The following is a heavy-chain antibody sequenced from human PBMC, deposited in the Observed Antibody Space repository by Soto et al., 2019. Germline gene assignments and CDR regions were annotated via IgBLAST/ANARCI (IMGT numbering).Heavy chain of an antibody. CDR1: GGSTSNVGYF. D-gene: IGHD2-2*01. J-gene: IGHJ5*02. V-gene: IGHV4-30-4*01. CDR2: IYHTGTT. Sequence: QVQLQESGPGLVKPSQTLSLTCTVSGGSTSNVGYFWSWIRQPPGKGLEWIGFIYHTGTTYYNSSLRSRVSISIDTSKSQFSLKLNSVTAADTAVYYCARVMAAMQNWLDPWGQGTLVTVSP. CDR3: ARVMAAMQNWLDP.